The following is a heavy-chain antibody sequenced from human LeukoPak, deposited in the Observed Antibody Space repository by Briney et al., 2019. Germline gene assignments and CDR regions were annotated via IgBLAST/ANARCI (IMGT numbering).Heavy chain of an antibody. CDR3: ARGFQLYDYIWGSYRPGPSYFDY. CDR2: TYYSGAT. V-gene: IGHV4-59*01. D-gene: IGHD3-16*02. Sequence: PSETLSLTCTVSGGSISNYYWSWIRQPPGKGLEWIGHTYYSGATKYNPSLKSRITISVDTSKNQFSLKLSSVTAADTAVYYCARGFQLYDYIWGSYRPGPSYFDYWGQGTLVTVSS. J-gene: IGHJ4*02. CDR1: GGSISNYY.